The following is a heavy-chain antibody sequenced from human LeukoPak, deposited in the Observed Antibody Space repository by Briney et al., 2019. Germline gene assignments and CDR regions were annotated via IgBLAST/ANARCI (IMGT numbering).Heavy chain of an antibody. J-gene: IGHJ4*02. CDR1: GVSFSGYY. CDR3: ARGQAAAGYSPFDY. CDR2: INHSGST. Sequence: PSETLSLTCAVYGVSFSGYYWSWIRQPPGKGLEWIGEINHSGSTNYNPSLKSRVTISVDTSKNQFSLKLSSVTAADTAVYYCARGQAAAGYSPFDYWGQGTLVTVSS. D-gene: IGHD6-13*01. V-gene: IGHV4-34*01.